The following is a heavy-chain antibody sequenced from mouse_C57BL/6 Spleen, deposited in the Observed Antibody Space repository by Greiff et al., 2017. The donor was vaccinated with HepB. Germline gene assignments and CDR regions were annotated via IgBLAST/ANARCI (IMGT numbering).Heavy chain of an antibody. D-gene: IGHD3-2*02. Sequence: EVKLMESGGGLVKPGGSLKLSCAASGFTFSDYGMHWVRQAPEKGLEWVAYISSGSSTIYYADTVKGRFTISRDNAKNTLFLQMTSLRSEDTAMYYCASPTTAQAFAYWGQGTLVTVSA. CDR3: ASPTTAQAFAY. CDR2: ISSGSSTI. V-gene: IGHV5-17*01. J-gene: IGHJ3*01. CDR1: GFTFSDYG.